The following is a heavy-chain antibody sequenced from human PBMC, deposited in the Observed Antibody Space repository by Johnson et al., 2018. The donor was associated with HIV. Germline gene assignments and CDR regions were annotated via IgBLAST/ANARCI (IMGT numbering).Heavy chain of an antibody. CDR2: ITYNGGST. Sequence: VQLVESGGGVVRPGGSLRLSCAASGFNVDDAALSSVRQVPGKGLEWASGITYNGGSTGYADSVRARISIARDNAKNSLDLQMDSLRAEDTAMYYCARAKDAAYPYDAFDVWGHGTMVIVSA. V-gene: IGHV3-20*04. CDR3: ARAKDAAYPYDAFDV. D-gene: IGHD2-15*01. J-gene: IGHJ3*01. CDR1: GFNVDDAA.